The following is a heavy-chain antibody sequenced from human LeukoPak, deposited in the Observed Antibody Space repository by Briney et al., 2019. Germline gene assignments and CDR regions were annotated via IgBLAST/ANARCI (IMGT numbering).Heavy chain of an antibody. D-gene: IGHD3-10*02. Sequence: PSETLSLTCTVSYGSITNYYYDWIRQPPEKGLEWIGYIHYSGGTSYNPSLKSRVTISVDPSKNRLSLNLSSVTAADTAVHYCARHMFSSSPSAGFDYWGQGALVTVSS. CDR2: IHYSGGT. V-gene: IGHV4-59*08. J-gene: IGHJ4*02. CDR1: YGSITNYY. CDR3: ARHMFSSSPSAGFDY.